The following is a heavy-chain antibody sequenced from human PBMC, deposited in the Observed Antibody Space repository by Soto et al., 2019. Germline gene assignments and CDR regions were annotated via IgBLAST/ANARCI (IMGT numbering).Heavy chain of an antibody. CDR3: ARGLWCSDGVEYDRMDV. CDR2: INHSGST. CDR1: GGSFSGYY. Sequence: SETLSLTCAVYGGSFSGYYWSWIRQPPGKGLEWIGEINHSGSTNYNPSLKSRVTISVDTSKNQFSLKLSSVTAADTAVYYCARGLWCSDGVEYDRMDVWAQGTTVTVS. V-gene: IGHV4-34*01. D-gene: IGHD2-15*01. J-gene: IGHJ6*02.